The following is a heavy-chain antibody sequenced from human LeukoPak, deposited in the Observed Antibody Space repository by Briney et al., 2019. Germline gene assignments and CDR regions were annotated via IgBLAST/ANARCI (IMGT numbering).Heavy chain of an antibody. Sequence: SGGSLRLSCAASGFTFSSYDMHWVRQATGKGLEWVSAIGTAGDTYYPGSVKGRFTISRENAKNSLYLQMNSLRAGDTAVYYRARGYIPRDSPRPELYFDYWGQGTLVTVSS. V-gene: IGHV3-13*01. J-gene: IGHJ4*02. CDR1: GFTFSSYD. CDR2: IGTAGDT. D-gene: IGHD3-16*02. CDR3: ARGYIPRDSPRPELYFDY.